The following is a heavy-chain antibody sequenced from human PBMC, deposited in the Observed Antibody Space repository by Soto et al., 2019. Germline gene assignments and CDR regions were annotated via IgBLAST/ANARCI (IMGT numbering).Heavy chain of an antibody. CDR2: ISGSGGST. CDR3: AKSYSSSSIYYYYGMDV. CDR1: GFTFSSYA. V-gene: IGHV3-23*01. J-gene: IGHJ6*02. Sequence: PGGSLRLSCAASGFTFSSYAMSWVRQAPGKGLEWVSAISGSGGSTYYADSVKGRFTISRHNSRNTLYLQMNSLRAEDTAVYYCAKSYSSSSIYYYYGMDVWGQGTTVTVSS. D-gene: IGHD6-6*01.